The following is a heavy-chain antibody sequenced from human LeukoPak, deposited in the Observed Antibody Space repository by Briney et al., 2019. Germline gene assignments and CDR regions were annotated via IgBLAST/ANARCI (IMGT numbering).Heavy chain of an antibody. D-gene: IGHD6-6*01. CDR1: GGSISSSNW. V-gene: IGHV4-4*02. J-gene: IGHJ6*04. CDR3: ARARFYYYGMDV. CDR2: IYHSGST. Sequence: PSETLSLTCAVSGGSISSSNWWSWVRQPPGKGLEWVGEIYHSGSTNYNPSLKSRVTISVDTSKNQFSLKLSSVTAADTAVYYCARARFYYYGMDVWGKGTTVTVSS.